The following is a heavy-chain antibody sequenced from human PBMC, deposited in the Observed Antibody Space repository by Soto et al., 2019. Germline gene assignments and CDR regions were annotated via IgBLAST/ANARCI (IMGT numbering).Heavy chain of an antibody. CDR2: ISGSTVNT. Sequence: GSLRLSCAASGFTFSNYAMNWVRQAPGEGLEWVSGISGSTVNTYYADSAKGRFTISRDNSKNTVYIQIHSLRAEDTALYYCAKGEESFGFTRFDYWGQGNMVTVSS. V-gene: IGHV3-23*01. D-gene: IGHD1-26*01. CDR1: GFTFSNYA. CDR3: AKGEESFGFTRFDY. J-gene: IGHJ4*02.